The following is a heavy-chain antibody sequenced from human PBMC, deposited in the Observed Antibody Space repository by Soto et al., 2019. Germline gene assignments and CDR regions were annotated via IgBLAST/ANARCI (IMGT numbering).Heavy chain of an antibody. V-gene: IGHV1-69*13. CDR1: GGTFSSYA. D-gene: IGHD3-10*01. J-gene: IGHJ6*02. CDR3: ASWASASYTLLISYFYGMDV. Sequence: SVKVSCRASGGTFSSYAISWVRQAPGQGLEWMGGIIPIFGTANYAQKFQGRVTITADESTSTAYMELSSLRSEDTAVYYCASWASASYTLLISYFYGMDVWGQGTTVTVSS. CDR2: IIPIFGTA.